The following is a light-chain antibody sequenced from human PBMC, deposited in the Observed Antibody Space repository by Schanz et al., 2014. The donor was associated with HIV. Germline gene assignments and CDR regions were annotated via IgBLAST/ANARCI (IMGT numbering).Light chain of an antibody. CDR3: SSYTSSSTL. CDR2: SNS. J-gene: IGLJ2*01. Sequence: QSVLTQPPSASGTPGQRVTISCSGSSSNIRINTVNWYQQFPGTAPKLLIYSNSRRPSGVPDRFSGSKSGTSASLAISGLQSADEADYYCSSYTSSSTLFGGGTKLTVL. CDR1: SSNIRINT. V-gene: IGLV1-44*01.